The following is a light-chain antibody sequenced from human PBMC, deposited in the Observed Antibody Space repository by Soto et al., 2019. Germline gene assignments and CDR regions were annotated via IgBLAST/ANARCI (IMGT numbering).Light chain of an antibody. J-gene: IGKJ5*01. CDR2: SAS. V-gene: IGKV1-9*01. CDR3: QQLNSYPIT. Sequence: IPLTQSPSSLSASVGDRVTITCRASQGIGRYLAWYQQKPRKAPKLLIYSASTLHSGVPSGFTGSGSATDFTLTISSLQPEDFATYYCQQLNSYPITFGQGTRLEIK. CDR1: QGIGRY.